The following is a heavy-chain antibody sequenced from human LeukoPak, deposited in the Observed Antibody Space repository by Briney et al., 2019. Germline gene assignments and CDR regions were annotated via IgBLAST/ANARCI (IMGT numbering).Heavy chain of an antibody. CDR1: GFTFNTYG. V-gene: IGHV3-30*02. J-gene: IGHJ4*02. D-gene: IGHD5-12*01. CDR2: IRYDGSSK. Sequence: GGSLRLSCAASGFTFNTYGMYWVRQAPGKGLEWVAFIRYDGSSKYYADSVKGRFTISRDNSKNTLYLQMNSLRAEDTAVYYCAKDSGYSAYEYYFDYWGQGNLVTVSS. CDR3: AKDSGYSAYEYYFDY.